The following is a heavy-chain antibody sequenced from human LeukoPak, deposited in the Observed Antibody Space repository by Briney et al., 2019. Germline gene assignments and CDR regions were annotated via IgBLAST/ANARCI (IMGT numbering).Heavy chain of an antibody. CDR3: ARGRFCSGGRCYSDY. CDR2: IKQDGSEK. V-gene: IGHV3-7*04. J-gene: IGHJ4*02. CDR1: GFTFSNYW. Sequence: GGSLRLSCAASGFTFSNYWMSWVRQAPGKGLEWVANIKQDGSEKYYVDSVKGRFTISRDNAKNSLYLQMNSLRAEDTAVCYCARGRFCSGGRCYSDYWGQGSLVTVSS. D-gene: IGHD2-15*01.